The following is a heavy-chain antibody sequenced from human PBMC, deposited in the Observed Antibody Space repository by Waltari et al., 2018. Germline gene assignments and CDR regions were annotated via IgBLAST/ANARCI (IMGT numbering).Heavy chain of an antibody. V-gene: IGHV3-23*01. D-gene: IGHD6-6*01. CDR2: ISCSAYIT. CDR1: GFTFSSYA. CDR3: AKHKGSSGGFFDY. Sequence: EVQLLESGGGLVQPGGSLRLSCAASGFTFSSYAMSWVRQAPGKGLGWVSGISCSAYITYYADSLKGRFTISRDNSKNTLYLQMNSLRAEDTAVYYCAKHKGSSGGFFDYWGQGTLVTVSS. J-gene: IGHJ4*02.